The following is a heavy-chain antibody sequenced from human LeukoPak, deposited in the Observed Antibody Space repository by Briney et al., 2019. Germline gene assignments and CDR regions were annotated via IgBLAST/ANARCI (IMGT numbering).Heavy chain of an antibody. CDR1: GFTFSSYA. J-gene: IGHJ4*02. CDR2: ISHSGST. V-gene: IGHV4-34*01. CDR3: ARLAYYLDSSGYYLYYFAN. Sequence: GSLRLSCAASGFTFSSYAMSWVRQPPGKGLEWIGEISHSGSTNYNPSLKSRVTLSVDVSKNQFSLRLSSVTAADTAVYFCARLAYYLDSSGYYLYYFANWGQGTPVTVSS. D-gene: IGHD3-22*01.